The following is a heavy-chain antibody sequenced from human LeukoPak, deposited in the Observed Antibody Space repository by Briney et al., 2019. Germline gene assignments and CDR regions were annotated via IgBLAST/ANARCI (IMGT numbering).Heavy chain of an antibody. J-gene: IGHJ5*02. CDR3: AKDVDCSGGSCYSNWFDP. Sequence: GGSLRLSCAVSGFTVSSNYMSWVRQAPGKGLEWVSAISGSGGSTYYADSVKGRFTISRDNSKNTLYLQMNSLRAEDTAVYYCAKDVDCSGGSCYSNWFDPWGQGTLVTVSS. CDR1: GFTVSSNY. D-gene: IGHD2-15*01. V-gene: IGHV3-23*01. CDR2: ISGSGGST.